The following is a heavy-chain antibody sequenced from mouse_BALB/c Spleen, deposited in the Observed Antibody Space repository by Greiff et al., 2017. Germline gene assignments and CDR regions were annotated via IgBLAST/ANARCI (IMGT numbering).Heavy chain of an antibody. Sequence: VQLQQSGAELVRPGASVKLSCTASGFNIKDYYMHWVKQRPEQGLEWIGWIDPENGDTEYAPKFQGKATMTADTSSNTAYLQLSSLTSEDTAVYYCNYYGSSYGFAYWGQGTLVTVSA. CDR1: GFNIKDYY. J-gene: IGHJ3*01. CDR3: NYYGSSYGFAY. CDR2: IDPENGDT. D-gene: IGHD1-1*01. V-gene: IGHV14-4*02.